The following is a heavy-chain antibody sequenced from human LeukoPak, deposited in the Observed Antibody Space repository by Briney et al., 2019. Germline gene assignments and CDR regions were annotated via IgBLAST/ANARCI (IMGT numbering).Heavy chain of an antibody. V-gene: IGHV3-53*05. CDR1: GFIVGSNY. Sequence: GGSLRLSYAASGFIVGSNYMSWVRQAPGKGLEWVSVIYSGGSTYYADSVKGRFTISRDNSKSTLYLQMNSLRAEDTAVYYCANQDGRTVPTPRWGQGTLVTVSS. D-gene: IGHD4-23*01. CDR3: ANQDGRTVPTPR. CDR2: IYSGGST. J-gene: IGHJ4*02.